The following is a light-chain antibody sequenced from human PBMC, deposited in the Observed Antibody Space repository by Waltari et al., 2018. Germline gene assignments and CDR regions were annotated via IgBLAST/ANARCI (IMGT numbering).Light chain of an antibody. CDR3: QQYNVWPPLT. CDR2: GSS. J-gene: IGKJ4*01. CDR1: QSIHDN. V-gene: IGKV3-15*01. Sequence: EVVMTQSPATLSVSPGERVTLSCRASQSIHDNLAWYQHRPGQAPRLLFYGSSTRAPHVPGRVVCCGSGTEFSLTIRSLQSEDSAVYYCQQYNVWPPLTFSGGTKVEVK.